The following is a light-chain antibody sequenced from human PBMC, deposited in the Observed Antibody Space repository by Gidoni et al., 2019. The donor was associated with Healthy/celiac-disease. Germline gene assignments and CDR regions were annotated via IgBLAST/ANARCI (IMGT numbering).Light chain of an antibody. V-gene: IGKV1-27*01. J-gene: IGKJ4*01. CDR2: AAY. CDR1: QGSSNY. Sequence: DIQMTQSPSTLSASVGDRVTITCRASQGSSNYLAWYQQKPGKVPKLLIYAAYTLQSGVPSWFSGSGSGTDFTLTISSLQPEDVATYDCQKYNSAPLTFGGGTKVESK. CDR3: QKYNSAPLT.